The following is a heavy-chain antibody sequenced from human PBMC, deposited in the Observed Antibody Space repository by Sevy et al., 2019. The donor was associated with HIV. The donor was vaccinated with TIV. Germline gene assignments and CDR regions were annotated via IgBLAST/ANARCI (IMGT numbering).Heavy chain of an antibody. D-gene: IGHD3-3*02. J-gene: IGHJ4*02. V-gene: IGHV3-73*01. CDR2: FRSRPNNYAT. CDR1: GFAFTGST. Sequence: GGSLRLSCAASGFAFTGSTVHWVRQSSGKGLEWLGRFRSRPNNYATAYSASVKGRFTVSTDESKNTAYLQMNSLKTEDTALYYCVGETHYYGISSFYPLGFWGQGTLVTVSS. CDR3: VGETHYYGISSFYPLGF.